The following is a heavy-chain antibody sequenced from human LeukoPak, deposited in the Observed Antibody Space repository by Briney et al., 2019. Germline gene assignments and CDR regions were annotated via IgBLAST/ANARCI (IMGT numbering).Heavy chain of an antibody. CDR2: ISGSGSNT. J-gene: IGHJ4*02. CDR3: ARRRYNWNAIDY. D-gene: IGHD1-20*01. V-gene: IGHV3-23*01. Sequence: GGSLRLSCVASGFTFNIYAMIWVRQAPGKGLEWVSGISGSGSNTYNADYVKGRFTISRGNAKNSLYLQMNSLRAEDTAVYYCARRRYNWNAIDYWGQGTLVTVSS. CDR1: GFTFNIYA.